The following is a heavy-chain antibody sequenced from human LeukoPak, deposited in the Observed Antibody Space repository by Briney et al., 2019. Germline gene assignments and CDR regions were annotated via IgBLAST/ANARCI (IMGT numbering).Heavy chain of an antibody. D-gene: IGHD3-10*01. Sequence: PGGSLRLSCAASGFTFSSYAMSWVRQAPGKGLEWVSAISGSGGSTYYADSVKGRFTISRDNSKNTLYLQMNSLRAEDTAVYYCAKAEPLLWYGELFKRNSGGFDYWGQGTLVTVSS. CDR3: AKAEPLLWYGELFKRNSGGFDY. J-gene: IGHJ4*02. CDR2: ISGSGGST. V-gene: IGHV3-23*01. CDR1: GFTFSSYA.